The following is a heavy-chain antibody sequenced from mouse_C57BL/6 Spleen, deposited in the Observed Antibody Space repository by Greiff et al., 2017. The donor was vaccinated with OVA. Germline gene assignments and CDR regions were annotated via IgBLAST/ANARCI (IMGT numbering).Heavy chain of an antibody. CDR1: GFTFSSYA. D-gene: IGHD2-10*01. CDR2: ISDGGSYT. CDR3: ARDRGSYYGNHADY. Sequence: EVQVVESGGGLVKPGGSLKLSCAASGFTFSSYAMSWVRQTPEKRLEWVATISDGGSYTYYPDNVKGRFTISRDNAQNNMYLQMSHLKSENTAMYYCARDRGSYYGNHADYWGQGTTLTVSS. J-gene: IGHJ2*01. V-gene: IGHV5-4*01.